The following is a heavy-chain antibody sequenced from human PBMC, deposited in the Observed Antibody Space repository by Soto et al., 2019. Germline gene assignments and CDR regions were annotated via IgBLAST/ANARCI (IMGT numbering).Heavy chain of an antibody. CDR1: GLTFSSYG. D-gene: IGHD6-19*01. CDR2: ISYDGSNK. Sequence: GGSLRLSCAASGLTFSSYGMHWVRQAPGKGLEWVAVISYDGSNKYYADSVKGRFTISRDNSKNTLYLQMNSLRAEDTGVYHCAKEAGVADTYYYYYYMDVWGKGTTVTVSS. V-gene: IGHV3-30*18. J-gene: IGHJ6*03. CDR3: AKEAGVADTYYYYYYMDV.